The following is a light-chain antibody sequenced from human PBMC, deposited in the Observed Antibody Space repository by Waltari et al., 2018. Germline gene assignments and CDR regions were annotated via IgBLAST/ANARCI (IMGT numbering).Light chain of an antibody. CDR3: QQYDSSPPMYI. J-gene: IGKJ2*01. V-gene: IGKV3-20*01. Sequence: ESVLTQSPGTLSLSPGERATLSCRASQSVSNFYLAWYQQKPGQAPRLLISGASTRATGVPDRFSGSGSGRDFTLTISRLEPEDFAVYYCQQYDSSPPMYIFGQGTKLEMK. CDR1: QSVSNFY. CDR2: GAS.